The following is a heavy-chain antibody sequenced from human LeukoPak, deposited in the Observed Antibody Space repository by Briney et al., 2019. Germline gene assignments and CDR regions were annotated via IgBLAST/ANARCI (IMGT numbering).Heavy chain of an antibody. CDR3: TRGRYISGYYYMDV. CDR1: GFTFPEYA. V-gene: IGHV3-49*04. CDR2: IRSRSIGGAI. D-gene: IGHD5-18*01. J-gene: IGHJ6*03. Sequence: HPGGSLRLSCSTSGFTFPEYALSWVRQAPGKGLEWLSFIRSRSIGGAIEYAASVKGRFTISRDDSKSIAYLQIDSLQTEDTAVYYCTRGRYISGYYYMDVWGKGTTVTVS.